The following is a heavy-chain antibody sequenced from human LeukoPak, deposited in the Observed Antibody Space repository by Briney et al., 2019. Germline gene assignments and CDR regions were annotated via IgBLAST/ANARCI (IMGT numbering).Heavy chain of an antibody. V-gene: IGHV1-46*01. D-gene: IGHD2-2*01. CDR1: GGTFSSYA. CDR2: INPSGGST. Sequence: ASVKVSCKASGGTFSSYAISWVRQAPGQGLEWMGIINPSGGSTSYAQKFQGRVTMTRDTSTSTVYMELSSLRSEDTAVYYCAREVVVVPAATSFWFDPWGQGTLVTVSS. CDR3: AREVVVVPAATSFWFDP. J-gene: IGHJ5*02.